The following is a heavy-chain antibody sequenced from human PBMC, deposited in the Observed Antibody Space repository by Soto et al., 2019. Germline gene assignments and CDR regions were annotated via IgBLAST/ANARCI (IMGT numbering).Heavy chain of an antibody. D-gene: IGHD2-21*02. CDR1: GGSISSSSYY. CDR2: IYYSGST. V-gene: IGHV4-39*01. Sequence: SETLSLTCTVSGGSISSSSYYWGWIRQPPGKGLEWIGSIYYSGSTYYNPSLDSRVTISLETSKSQISLRLSSVTAADTAVYYCARHPSDFWFDPWGQGTLVTVSS. J-gene: IGHJ5*02. CDR3: ARHPSDFWFDP.